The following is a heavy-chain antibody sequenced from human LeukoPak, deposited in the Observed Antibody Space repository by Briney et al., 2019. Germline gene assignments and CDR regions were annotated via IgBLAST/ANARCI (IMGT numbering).Heavy chain of an antibody. D-gene: IGHD4-17*01. CDR2: ISYDGSNK. Sequence: GGSLRLTCAASGFTFSSYAMHWVRQAPGKGLEWVAVISYDGSNKYYADSVKGRFTISRDNSKNTLYLQMNSLRAEDTAVYYCASGDAATVTTHQKFDYWGQGTLVTVSS. CDR1: GFTFSSYA. CDR3: ASGDAATVTTHQKFDY. V-gene: IGHV3-30*04. J-gene: IGHJ4*02.